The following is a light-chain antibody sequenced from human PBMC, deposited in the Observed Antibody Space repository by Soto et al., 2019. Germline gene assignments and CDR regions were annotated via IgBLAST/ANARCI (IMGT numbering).Light chain of an antibody. Sequence: DIQMTQSPFTLSASVGNRVSITSRASQSVSIYLDWYQQKPGKAPKLLIYDAFTLQTGVPSRFSGSGSGTEFTLTISSLQPDDFATYYCQQYYDSPRTFGQGTKVDIK. J-gene: IGKJ1*01. CDR3: QQYYDSPRT. CDR1: QSVSIY. CDR2: DAF. V-gene: IGKV1-5*01.